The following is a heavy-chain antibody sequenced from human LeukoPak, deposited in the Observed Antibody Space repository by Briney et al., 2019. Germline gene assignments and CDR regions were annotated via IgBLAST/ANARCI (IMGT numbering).Heavy chain of an antibody. D-gene: IGHD3-10*01. CDR3: ARGLWFGDENPPYFDY. Sequence: SETLSLTCSVSGGSISSSNYYRSWVRQPAGKGLEWNGRIYTSESTNYNPSLKSRVTISVDTSRNQFSLKLSSVTAADTAVYYCARGLWFGDENPPYFDYWGQGILVTVSS. CDR1: GGSISSSNYY. J-gene: IGHJ4*02. CDR2: IYTSEST. V-gene: IGHV4-61*02.